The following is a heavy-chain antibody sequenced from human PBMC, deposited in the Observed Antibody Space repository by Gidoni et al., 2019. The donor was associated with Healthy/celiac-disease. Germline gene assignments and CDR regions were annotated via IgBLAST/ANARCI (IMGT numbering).Heavy chain of an antibody. D-gene: IGHD3-10*01. Sequence: EVQLLESGGGLVQPGGSLRLSCSASGFTFSSYAMSWVRQAPGKGLEWVSAISGSGGSTYYADSVKGRFTISRDNSKNTLYLQMNSLRAEDTAVYYCAKLGRMVRGAPPDYWGQGTLVTVSS. CDR1: GFTFSSYA. CDR2: ISGSGGST. V-gene: IGHV3-23*01. J-gene: IGHJ4*02. CDR3: AKLGRMVRGAPPDY.